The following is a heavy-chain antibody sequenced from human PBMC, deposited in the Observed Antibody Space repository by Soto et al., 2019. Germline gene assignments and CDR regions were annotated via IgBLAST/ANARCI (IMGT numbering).Heavy chain of an antibody. V-gene: IGHV2-5*02. CDR2: IYWDDDK. Sequence: QITLKESGPTLVKPTQTLTLTCTFSGFSLSTSGVGVGWIRQPPGKALEWLALIYWDDDKRYSPSLKSRLTITKDTTKNQVVLTMTNMDPVDTATYYCALNIVVVPPAPAHFDYWGQGTLVTVSS. CDR3: ALNIVVVPPAPAHFDY. CDR1: GFSLSTSGVG. D-gene: IGHD2-2*01. J-gene: IGHJ4*02.